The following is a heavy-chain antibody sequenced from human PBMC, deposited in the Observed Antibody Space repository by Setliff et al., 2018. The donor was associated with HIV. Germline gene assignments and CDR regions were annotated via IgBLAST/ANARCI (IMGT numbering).Heavy chain of an antibody. Sequence: GGSLRLSCAASGFTFSRYNMNWVRQAPGKGLECVSHISSSSSTIDYADSVKGRFTISRDNAKNSLYLQMNSLRAEDTAVYYCARSMNYDTSGWSFDAFDIWGQGTMVTVSS. CDR3: ARSMNYDTSGWSFDAFDI. J-gene: IGHJ3*02. CDR2: ISSSSSTI. CDR1: GFTFSRYN. V-gene: IGHV3-48*01. D-gene: IGHD3-22*01.